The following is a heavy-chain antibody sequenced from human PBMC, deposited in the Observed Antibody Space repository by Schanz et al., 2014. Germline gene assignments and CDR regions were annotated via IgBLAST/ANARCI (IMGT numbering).Heavy chain of an antibody. CDR3: VKTDAGWRLDY. CDR2: ISYDGSNK. D-gene: IGHD6-19*01. V-gene: IGHV3-33*03. J-gene: IGHJ4*02. Sequence: VQLVESGGGLIQPGGSLRLSCAASGFTFSSYSMHWVRQAPGKGLEWVAVISYDGSNKYYADSVRGRFTISRDNSRNTVYLQMNDVGVDDTATYYCVKTDAGWRLDYWGQGALVIVSS. CDR1: GFTFSSYS.